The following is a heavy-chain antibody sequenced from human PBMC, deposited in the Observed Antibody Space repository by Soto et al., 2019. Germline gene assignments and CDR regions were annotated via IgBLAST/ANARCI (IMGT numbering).Heavy chain of an antibody. CDR1: GFTFSSYS. D-gene: IGHD3-3*01. CDR2: ISSSSSYI. V-gene: IGHV3-21*01. Sequence: GGSLRLSCAASGFTFSSYSMNWVRQAPGKGLEWVSSISSSSSYIYYADSVKGRFTISRDNAKNSLYLQMNSLRAEDTAVYYCARVAILEWSDTYYFDYWGQGTLVTVSS. J-gene: IGHJ4*02. CDR3: ARVAILEWSDTYYFDY.